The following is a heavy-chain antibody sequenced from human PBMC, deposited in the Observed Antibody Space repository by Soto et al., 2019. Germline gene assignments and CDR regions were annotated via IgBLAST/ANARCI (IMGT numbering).Heavy chain of an antibody. CDR1: GGTFSSYT. CDR3: ASGDILTGYYSYSFDY. V-gene: IGHV1-69*02. J-gene: IGHJ4*02. D-gene: IGHD3-9*01. CDR2: IIPILGIA. Sequence: GASVKVSCKASGGTFSSYTISWVRQAPGQGLEWMGRIIPILGIANYAQKFQGRVTITADKSTTTAYMELGSLRSEDTAVYYCASGDILTGYYSYSFDYWGQGTLVTVAS.